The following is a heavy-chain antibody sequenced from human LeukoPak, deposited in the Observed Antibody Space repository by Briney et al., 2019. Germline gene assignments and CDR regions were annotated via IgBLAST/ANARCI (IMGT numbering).Heavy chain of an antibody. Sequence: GESLKISCKGSGYSLTSYWIGWVRQMPGKGLEWMGIIYPGDSDTRYSPSFQGQVTISADKSISTAYLQWSSLKASDTAMYYCARDYSSGYDAFDIWGQGTMVTVSS. J-gene: IGHJ3*02. CDR1: GYSLTSYW. D-gene: IGHD6-19*01. CDR2: IYPGDSDT. CDR3: ARDYSSGYDAFDI. V-gene: IGHV5-51*01.